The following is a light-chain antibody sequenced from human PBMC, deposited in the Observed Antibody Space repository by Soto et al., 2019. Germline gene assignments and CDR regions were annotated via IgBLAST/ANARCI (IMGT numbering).Light chain of an antibody. Sequence: EIVLTQSPGTLSLSPGERATLSFRASQSVRSNLAWYQQKPGQAPRLLIYDASNRATGIPARFSGSGSGTEFTLTISSLQSEDFAVYYCQQYKNWPLFGQGTRLEI. CDR2: DAS. V-gene: IGKV3D-15*01. J-gene: IGKJ5*01. CDR1: QSVRSN. CDR3: QQYKNWPL.